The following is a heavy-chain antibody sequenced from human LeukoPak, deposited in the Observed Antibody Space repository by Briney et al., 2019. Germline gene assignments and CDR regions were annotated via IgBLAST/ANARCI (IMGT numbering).Heavy chain of an antibody. V-gene: IGHV3-23*01. D-gene: IGHD4-17*01. J-gene: IGHJ4*02. Sequence: PGGSLRLSCAASGFTVSSNYMSRVRQAPGKGLEWVSAISGSGGSTYYADSVKGRFTISRDNSKNTLYLQMNSLRAEDTAVYYCAKHYGDYPFDYWGQGTLVTVSS. CDR2: ISGSGGST. CDR1: GFTVSSNY. CDR3: AKHYGDYPFDY.